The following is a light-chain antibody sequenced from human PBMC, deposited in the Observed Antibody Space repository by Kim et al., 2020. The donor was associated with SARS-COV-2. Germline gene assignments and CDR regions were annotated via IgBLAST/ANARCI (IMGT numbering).Light chain of an antibody. Sequence: GPPFTTPSPWTTSGVGCYVYVSMDHKHPGKSPKPVFYAVSKRSSGVSNRFSVSKSGNPASLTISGLQAEDEDDYYCSSYTISSTWVFGTGTKVTFL. CDR3: SSYTISSTWV. CDR2: AVS. CDR1: TSGVGCYVY. J-gene: IGLJ1*01. V-gene: IGLV2-14*04.